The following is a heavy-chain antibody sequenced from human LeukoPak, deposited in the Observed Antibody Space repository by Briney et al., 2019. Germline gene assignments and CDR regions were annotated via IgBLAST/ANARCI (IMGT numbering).Heavy chain of an antibody. D-gene: IGHD2-15*01. CDR3: PCVLGHCSVGRCYPDY. Sequence: SVKVSCKASGGTFSSYTISWVPHAPGQGLEGMGRLIPILGIAHYAQKFQGRVTITADKSTSTGYMELSSLSSEATAVYYCPCVLGHCSVGRCYPDYWGQGTLVTVSS. CDR2: LIPILGIA. V-gene: IGHV1-69*02. CDR1: GGTFSSYT. J-gene: IGHJ4*02.